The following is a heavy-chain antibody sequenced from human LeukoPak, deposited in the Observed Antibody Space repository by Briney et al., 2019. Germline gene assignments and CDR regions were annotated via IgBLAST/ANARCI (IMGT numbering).Heavy chain of an antibody. J-gene: IGHJ3*02. CDR1: GGSITGYH. CDR3: ARRNDFHI. Sequence: LETLSLTCTVSGGSITGYHWSWIRQPPGKGLEWIGYIYSSETTNYKPSLKSRVTISADTSKNQISLKLTSVTAADTAIYYCARRNDFHIWGQGTMVTVSS. CDR2: IYSSETT. V-gene: IGHV4-4*08.